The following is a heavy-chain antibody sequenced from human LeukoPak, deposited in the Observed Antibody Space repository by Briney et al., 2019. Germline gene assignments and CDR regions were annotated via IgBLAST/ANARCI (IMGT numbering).Heavy chain of an antibody. CDR2: IIPIFGTA. J-gene: IGHJ3*02. V-gene: IGHV1-69*06. CDR1: GGTFSSYA. Sequence: SVKVSCKASGGTFSSYAISWVRQAPGQGLEWMRGIIPIFGTANYAQKFQGRVTITADKSTSTAYMELSSLRSEYTAVYYCARDRGGAFDIWGQGTMVTVSS. CDR3: ARDRGGAFDI. D-gene: IGHD2-15*01.